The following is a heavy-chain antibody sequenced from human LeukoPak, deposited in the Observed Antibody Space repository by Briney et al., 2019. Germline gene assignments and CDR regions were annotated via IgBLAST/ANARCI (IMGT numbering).Heavy chain of an antibody. V-gene: IGHV3-30*18. J-gene: IGHJ4*02. Sequence: GRSLRLSCAAYGFTFSSHGMRWVRQAPGKGLEWVALISKDGKKIYYVDSVKGRFTISRDNSKNTLDLQMNSLRREDTGVYYCAKDGRLQTEYPDYDHWGQGTLVTVAS. CDR3: AKDGRLQTEYPDYDH. D-gene: IGHD1-26*01. CDR2: ISKDGKKI. CDR1: GFTFSSHG.